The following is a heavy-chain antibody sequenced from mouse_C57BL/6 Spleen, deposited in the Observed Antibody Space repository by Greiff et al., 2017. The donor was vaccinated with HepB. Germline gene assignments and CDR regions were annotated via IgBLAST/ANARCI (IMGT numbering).Heavy chain of an antibody. V-gene: IGHV1-59*01. J-gene: IGHJ3*01. Sequence: QVQLQQPGAELVRPGTSVKLSCKASGYTFTSYWMHWVKQRPGQGLEWIGVIDPSDSYTNYNQKFKGKATLAVDTSSSTAYMQLSSLTSEDSAVYYSARATYYAWFAYWGQGTLVTVSA. CDR1: GYTFTSYW. D-gene: IGHD1-1*01. CDR2: IDPSDSYT. CDR3: ARATYYAWFAY.